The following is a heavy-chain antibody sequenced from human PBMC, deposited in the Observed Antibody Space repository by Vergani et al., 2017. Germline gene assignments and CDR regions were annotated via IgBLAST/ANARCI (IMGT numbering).Heavy chain of an antibody. J-gene: IGHJ4*02. D-gene: IGHD2-15*01. CDR3: AREGGYCSGGSCYFDY. V-gene: IGHV3-11*05. Sequence: QVQLVESGGGLVKPGGSLRLPCAASGFTFSDYYMSWIRQAPGKGLEWVSYISSSSSYPNYADAVKGRFTISRDNPKNSLYLQMNSLRAEDTAVYYCAREGGYCSGGSCYFDYWGQGTLVTVSS. CDR1: GFTFSDYY. CDR2: ISSSSSYP.